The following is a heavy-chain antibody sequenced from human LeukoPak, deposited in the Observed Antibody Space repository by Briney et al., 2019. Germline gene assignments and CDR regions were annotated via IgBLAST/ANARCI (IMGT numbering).Heavy chain of an antibody. D-gene: IGHD2-2*01. CDR3: ARDSRCCSSTSCYGFCGAYYFDY. J-gene: IGHJ4*02. CDR1: GYTFTSYY. CDR2: INPSGGST. Sequence: ASVKVSCKASGYTFTSYYMHWARQAPGQGLEWMGIINPSGGSTSYAQKFQGRVTMTRDTSTSTVYMELSSLRSEDTAVYYCARDSRCCSSTSCYGFCGAYYFDYWGQGTLVTVSS. V-gene: IGHV1-46*01.